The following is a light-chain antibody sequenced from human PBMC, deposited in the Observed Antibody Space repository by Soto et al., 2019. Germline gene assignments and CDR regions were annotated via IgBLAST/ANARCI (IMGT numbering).Light chain of an antibody. CDR2: DGS. J-gene: IGKJ4*01. V-gene: IGKV3-11*01. Sequence: IVLTQSPANLSLSPGEGATLSCRASQSIGDYVAWFQQKPGQAPRLLIYDGSNRAVGIPARFSGSASGTDSTLTISSLEPEDFAVYHCQQRSAWPLTFGGGTRVEI. CDR1: QSIGDY. CDR3: QQRSAWPLT.